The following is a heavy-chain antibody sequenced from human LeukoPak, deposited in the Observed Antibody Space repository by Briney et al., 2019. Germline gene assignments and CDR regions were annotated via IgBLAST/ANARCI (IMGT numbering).Heavy chain of an antibody. CDR1: GFTFSSYA. CDR2: ISYDGSNK. D-gene: IGHD3-22*01. J-gene: IGHJ4*02. CDR3: RRDPGILVITALDY. V-gene: IGHV3-30*01. Sequence: PGGSLRLSCAASGFTFSSYAMRWVRQAPGKGLEWVAAISYDGSNKYYADSVNGRFTISRDNSKNTLDLQMNSLRAEDTPVYYCRRDPGILVITALDYWGQGTLVPVSS.